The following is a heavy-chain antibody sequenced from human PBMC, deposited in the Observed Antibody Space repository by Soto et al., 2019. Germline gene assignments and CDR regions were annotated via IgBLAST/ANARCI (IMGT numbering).Heavy chain of an antibody. V-gene: IGHV3-23*01. J-gene: IGHJ6*02. CDR3: ARDHLLAMVRGVWRGYYYYGMDV. Sequence: EVQLLESGGGLVQPGGSLRLSCAASGFTFSSYAMSWVRQAPGKGLEWVSAISGSGGSTYYADSVKGRFTISRDNSKNTLYLKMNSLRAEDTAVYYCARDHLLAMVRGVWRGYYYYGMDVWGQGTTVTVSS. CDR2: ISGSGGST. CDR1: GFTFSSYA. D-gene: IGHD3-10*01.